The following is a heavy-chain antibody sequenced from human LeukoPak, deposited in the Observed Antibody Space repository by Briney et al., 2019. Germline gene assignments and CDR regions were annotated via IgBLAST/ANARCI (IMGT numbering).Heavy chain of an antibody. CDR1: GGSISSGGYY. CDR2: IYYSGST. V-gene: IGHV4-31*03. CDR3: ARDPVPPYCSGGSCYSGYFDL. J-gene: IGHJ2*01. Sequence: PSQTLSLTCTVSGGSISSGGYYWSWIRQHPGKGLEWIGYIYYSGSTYYNPSLKSRVTISVDTSKNQFSLKLSSVTAADTAAYYCARDPVPPYCSGGSCYSGYFDLWGRGTLVTVSS. D-gene: IGHD2-15*01.